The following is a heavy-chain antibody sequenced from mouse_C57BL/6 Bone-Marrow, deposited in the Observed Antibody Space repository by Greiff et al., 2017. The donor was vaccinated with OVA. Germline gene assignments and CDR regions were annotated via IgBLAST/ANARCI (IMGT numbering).Heavy chain of an antibody. Sequence: VQLQQSGPELVKPGASVKISCKASGYTFTNYYINWVKQSPGKGLEWIGDIYPNIGGTSYNEKFTGKATLTVDKSSSTAYMELRSLTSEDSSVYYCAGDGYYVGSDYFDYWGQGTTLTVSS. CDR1: GYTFTNYY. CDR2: IYPNIGGT. CDR3: AGDGYYVGSDYFDY. D-gene: IGHD2-3*01. V-gene: IGHV1-26*01. J-gene: IGHJ2*01.